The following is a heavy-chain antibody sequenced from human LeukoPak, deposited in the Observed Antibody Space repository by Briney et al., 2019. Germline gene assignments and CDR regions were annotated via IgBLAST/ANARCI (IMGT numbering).Heavy chain of an antibody. V-gene: IGHV3-30*02. J-gene: IGHJ4*02. D-gene: IGHD3-16*01. CDR2: IQYDGSQK. Sequence: GGSLRLSCAASGFSFSNYGMHWVRQAPGKGLEWVAYIQYDGSQKYYGDSVKGRFTISRDNSKNTVHLQMNSLRDEDAALYYCARDLLSLPHKYFDSWGQGTLVTVSS. CDR1: GFSFSNYG. CDR3: ARDLLSLPHKYFDS.